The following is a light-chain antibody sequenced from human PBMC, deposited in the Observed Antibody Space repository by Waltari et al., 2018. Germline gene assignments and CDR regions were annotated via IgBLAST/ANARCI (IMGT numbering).Light chain of an antibody. Sequence: DIQLTQSPSSLSGSVGGRVNITCRASQSISTYLAWFQQKPGKAPKSLIYAASRLQSEVPSRFSGSGSGTEFTLTISSLQPEDFATYYCHHYDDYPYTFGQGTKLEIK. V-gene: IGKV1-16*01. CDR2: AAS. CDR1: QSISTY. CDR3: HHYDDYPYT. J-gene: IGKJ2*01.